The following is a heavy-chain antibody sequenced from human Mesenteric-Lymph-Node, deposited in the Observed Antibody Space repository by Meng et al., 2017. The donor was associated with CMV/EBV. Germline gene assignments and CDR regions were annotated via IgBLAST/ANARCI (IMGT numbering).Heavy chain of an antibody. V-gene: IGHV3-30*02. D-gene: IGHD2-2*01. CDR2: IQYDESNK. Sequence: GSLRLSCTASGFTFSAYSMHWVRQAPGKGLDWVAFIQYDESNKYYADSVKGRFTISRDNSKNTLYLQMNSLRLEDTAVYYCARGPSSNPGGYWGQGTLVTVSS. CDR1: GFTFSAYS. J-gene: IGHJ4*02. CDR3: ARGPSSNPGGY.